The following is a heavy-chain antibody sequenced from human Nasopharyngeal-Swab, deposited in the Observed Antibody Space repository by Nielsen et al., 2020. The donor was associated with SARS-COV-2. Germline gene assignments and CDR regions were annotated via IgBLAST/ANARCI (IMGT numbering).Heavy chain of an antibody. CDR1: GFTFSNAW. Sequence: GESLKISCAASGFTFSNAWMSWVRQAPGKGPEWVGRIKSKTDGGTTDYAAPVKGRFTISRDDSKNTLYLQMNSLKTEDTAVYYCTTDPMTTVTYWGQGTLVTVSS. CDR2: IKSKTDGGTT. J-gene: IGHJ4*02. V-gene: IGHV3-15*01. CDR3: TTDPMTTVTY. D-gene: IGHD4-17*01.